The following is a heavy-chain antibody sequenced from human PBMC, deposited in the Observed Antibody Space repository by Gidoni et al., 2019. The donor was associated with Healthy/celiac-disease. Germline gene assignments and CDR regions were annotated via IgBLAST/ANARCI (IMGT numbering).Heavy chain of an antibody. CDR2: IDPSDSFT. D-gene: IGHD1-26*01. V-gene: IGHV5-10-1*01. J-gene: IGHJ4*02. CDR1: GYTFTNYW. CDR3: ARRYTGSYSPDY. Sequence: EVQLVQSGAEVKKPGESLRISCKGSGYTFTNYWINWVRQMPGKGLEWMGRIDPSDSFTNYSPSFQGHVTISIDKSINTAYLQWSSLKASDTAMYYCARRYTGSYSPDYWGQGTLVTVSS.